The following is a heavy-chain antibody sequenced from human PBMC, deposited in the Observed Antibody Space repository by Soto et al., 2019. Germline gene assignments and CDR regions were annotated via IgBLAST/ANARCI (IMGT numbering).Heavy chain of an antibody. Sequence: GESLKISCKGSGYSFTSYWIGWVRQMPGKGLEWMGIIYPGDSDTRYSPSFQGQVTISADKSSSTAYQQWSSLKASDTAMYYCARHLSSSSWFDYWGQGTLITVSS. V-gene: IGHV5-51*01. CDR3: ARHLSSSSWFDY. CDR2: IYPGDSDT. CDR1: GYSFTSYW. J-gene: IGHJ4*02. D-gene: IGHD6-13*01.